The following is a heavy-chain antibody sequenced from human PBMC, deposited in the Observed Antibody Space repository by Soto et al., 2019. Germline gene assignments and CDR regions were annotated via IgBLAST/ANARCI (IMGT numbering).Heavy chain of an antibody. Sequence: ASVNVSCKASGYTFTSYYMHWVRQAPGHGLEWMGIINPSGGSKSYAQKFQGRVTMTRDTSTSTVYMELSSLRSEDAAVYYCASEYSSSSFDPWGQGTLVTVSS. D-gene: IGHD6-6*01. V-gene: IGHV1-46*01. CDR2: INPSGGSK. CDR1: GYTFTSYY. J-gene: IGHJ5*02. CDR3: ASEYSSSSFDP.